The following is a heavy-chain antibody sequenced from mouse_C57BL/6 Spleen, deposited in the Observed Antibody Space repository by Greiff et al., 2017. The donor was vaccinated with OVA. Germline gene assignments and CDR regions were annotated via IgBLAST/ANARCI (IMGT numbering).Heavy chain of an antibody. V-gene: IGHV14-4*01. CDR2: IEPENGDT. J-gene: IGHJ2*01. CDR3: TLRSY. Sequence: EVKLEESGAELVRPGASVKLSCTASGFNIKDDYMHWVKQRPEQGLEWIGWIEPENGDTEYASKFQGKATITADTSSNTAYLQLSSLTSEDTAVYYCTLRSYWGQGTTLTVSS. CDR1: GFNIKDDY.